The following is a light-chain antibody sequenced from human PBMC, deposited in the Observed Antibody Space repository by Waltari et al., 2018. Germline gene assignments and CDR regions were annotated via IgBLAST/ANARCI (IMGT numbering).Light chain of an antibody. J-gene: IGLJ2*01. V-gene: IGLV2-23*02. Sequence: QSALTQPASVSGSPGQSINISCTGTSRDVGNYKRVSWYQQHPGKAPKLMIYAVSKRPSGVSDRFSGSKSGDMASLTISGLQPEDEAEYFCSSYAGSSKGVFGGGTKVTVL. CDR1: SRDVGNYKR. CDR2: AVS. CDR3: SSYAGSSKGV.